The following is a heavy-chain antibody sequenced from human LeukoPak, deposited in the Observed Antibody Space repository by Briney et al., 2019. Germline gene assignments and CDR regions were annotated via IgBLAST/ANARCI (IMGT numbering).Heavy chain of an antibody. J-gene: IGHJ5*02. V-gene: IGHV4-30-4*08. D-gene: IGHD2-2*01. CDR2: IFNSGST. CDR1: GGTISRGDYY. Sequence: SETLSLTCSVSGGTISRGDYYWRWIRQPPGKGREWIGYIFNSGSTFHYNPSLKSRVTISVDTSKNQFSLRLSSVTAADTAVYYCASTNCSSARCYGANWFDPWGQGTLVTVSS. CDR3: ASTNCSSARCYGANWFDP.